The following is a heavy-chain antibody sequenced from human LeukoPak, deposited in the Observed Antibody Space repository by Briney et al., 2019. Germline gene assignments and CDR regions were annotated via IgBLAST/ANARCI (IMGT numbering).Heavy chain of an antibody. Sequence: SETLSLTCTVSGGSISNYYWSWIRQPPGKGLEWIGYVSYSGSTNYNPSFKSRVTISVDTSKNQFSLKLSSVTAADTAVYYCARVGRGDYTWGSYSFDYWGQGTLVTVSS. D-gene: IGHD3-16*01. CDR2: VSYSGST. CDR3: ARVGRGDYTWGSYSFDY. J-gene: IGHJ4*02. V-gene: IGHV4-59*01. CDR1: GGSISNYY.